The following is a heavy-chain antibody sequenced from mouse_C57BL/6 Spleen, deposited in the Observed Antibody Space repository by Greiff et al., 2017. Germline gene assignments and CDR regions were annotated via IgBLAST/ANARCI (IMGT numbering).Heavy chain of an antibody. D-gene: IGHD2-4*01. CDR2: INPSSGYT. Sequence: VQLQQSGAELAKPGASVKLSCKASGYTFTSYWMHWVKQRPGQGLEWIGYINPSSGYTKYNQKFKDKVTLTADKSSSTAYMQLSSLTYEDSAVYYCAREDGYDYDEGFAYWGQGTLVTVSA. J-gene: IGHJ3*01. CDR1: GYTFTSYW. CDR3: AREDGYDYDEGFAY. V-gene: IGHV1-7*01.